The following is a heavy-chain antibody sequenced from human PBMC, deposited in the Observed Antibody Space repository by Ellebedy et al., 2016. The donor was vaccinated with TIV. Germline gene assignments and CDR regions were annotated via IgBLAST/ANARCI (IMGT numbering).Heavy chain of an antibody. CDR1: GYIFTDYW. D-gene: IGHD1-26*01. CDR2: IDPDDSDT. CDR3: ARLQSSMVGATVPDS. J-gene: IGHJ4*02. Sequence: PGGSLRLSCAASGYIFTDYWVAWVRQTPGLGLEWMGIIDPDDSDTRYSPSFQGQVTISGDRYSSSTYLQWSSLRASDTAIYYCARLQSSMVGATVPDSWGQGTQVIVSS. V-gene: IGHV5-51*01.